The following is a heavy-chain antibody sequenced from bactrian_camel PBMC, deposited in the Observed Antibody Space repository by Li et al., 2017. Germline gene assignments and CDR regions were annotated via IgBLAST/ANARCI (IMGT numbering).Heavy chain of an antibody. D-gene: IGHD5*01. CDR2: TSSEGNP. CDR3: AKELTERSYGVGMSPDYTS. J-gene: IGHJ4*01. CDR1: GFSLDDPVD. V-gene: IGHV3S53*01. Sequence: HVQLVESGGGSARAGETLTLSCTISGFSLDDPVDIGWYRRVEENDCELAARTSSEGNPYYDNFVKGRFTIFADTAKNTVFLQMNSLKTEDTAMYWCAKELTERSYGVGMSPDYTSWGQGTQVTVS.